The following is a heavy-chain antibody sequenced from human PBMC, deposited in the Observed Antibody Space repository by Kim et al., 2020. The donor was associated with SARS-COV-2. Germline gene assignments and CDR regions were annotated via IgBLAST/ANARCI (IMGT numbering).Heavy chain of an antibody. CDR3: ARDLTSGWNWFDP. J-gene: IGHJ5*02. CDR1: GFTFSSYG. CDR2: IWYDGSNK. Sequence: GGSLRLSCAASGFTFSSYGMHWVRQAPGKGLEWVAVIWYDGSNKYYADSVKGRFTISRDNSKNTLYLQMNSLRAEDTAVYYCARDLTSGWNWFDPWGQGTLVTVSS. V-gene: IGHV3-33*01. D-gene: IGHD6-19*01.